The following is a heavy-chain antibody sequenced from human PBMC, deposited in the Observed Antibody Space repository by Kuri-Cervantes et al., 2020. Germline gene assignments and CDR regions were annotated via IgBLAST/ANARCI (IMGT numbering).Heavy chain of an antibody. CDR3: ASVLRSIDAFDI. CDR2: INSDGSST. V-gene: IGHV3-74*01. J-gene: IGHJ3*02. CDR1: GFTFSSYW. Sequence: LSLTCAASGFTFSSYWMHWVRQAPGKGLVWVSRINSDGSSTSYADSVKGRFTISRDNAKNTLYLQMNSLRAEDTAVYYCASVLRSIDAFDIWGQGTMVTVSS. D-gene: IGHD3-10*02.